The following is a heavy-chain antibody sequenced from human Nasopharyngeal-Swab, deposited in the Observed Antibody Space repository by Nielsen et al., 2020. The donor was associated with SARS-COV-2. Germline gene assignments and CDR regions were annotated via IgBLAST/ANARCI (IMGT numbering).Heavy chain of an antibody. Sequence: SVKVSCKASGGTFSSYAISLVRQAPGQGLEWMGGIIPIFGTANYAQKFQGRVTITADESTSTAYMELSSLRSEDTAVYYCAVGATGYYYMDVWGKGTTVTVSS. V-gene: IGHV1-69*13. D-gene: IGHD1-26*01. CDR1: GGTFSSYA. J-gene: IGHJ6*03. CDR3: AVGATGYYYMDV. CDR2: IIPIFGTA.